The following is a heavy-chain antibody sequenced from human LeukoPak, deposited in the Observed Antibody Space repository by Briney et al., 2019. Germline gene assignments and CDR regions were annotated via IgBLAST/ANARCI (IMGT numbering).Heavy chain of an antibody. CDR2: ISDSGHST. Sequence: GGSLRLSCAASGFSISSHAMSWVRQAPGKGLECVSSISDSGHSTYYADSVKGRFTISRDNSKNTLYLQMNSLRAEDTAVYYCTKDWAGISGAFDIWGQGTMVTVSS. CDR1: GFSISSHA. J-gene: IGHJ3*02. CDR3: TKDWAGISGAFDI. V-gene: IGHV3-23*01. D-gene: IGHD6-13*01.